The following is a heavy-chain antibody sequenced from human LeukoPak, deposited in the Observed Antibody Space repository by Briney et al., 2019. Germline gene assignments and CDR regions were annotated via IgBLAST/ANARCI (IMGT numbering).Heavy chain of an antibody. J-gene: IGHJ5*02. Sequence: SETLSLTCTVSGGSVSSHYWTWVRQPPGKRLEWIGYISNSGSTNYNSSLKSRVTISVDASKNQFSLKLYSVTAADTAVYYCARLGYCSGDSCYSSSWFDPWGQGTLVTVSS. CDR1: GGSVSSHY. D-gene: IGHD2-15*01. CDR2: ISNSGST. V-gene: IGHV4-59*08. CDR3: ARLGYCSGDSCYSSSWFDP.